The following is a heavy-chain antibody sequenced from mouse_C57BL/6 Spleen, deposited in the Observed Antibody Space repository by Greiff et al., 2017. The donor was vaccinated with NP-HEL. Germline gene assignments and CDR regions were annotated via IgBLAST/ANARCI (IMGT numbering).Heavy chain of an antibody. D-gene: IGHD2-5*01. Sequence: QVQLKESGAELVKPGASVKISCKASGYAFSSYWMNWVKQRPGKGLEWIGQIYPGDGDTNYNGKFKGKATLTADKSSSTAYMQLSSLTSEDSAVYFCARRYYSNYVDYFDYWGQGTTLTVSS. J-gene: IGHJ2*01. CDR2: IYPGDGDT. CDR3: ARRYYSNYVDYFDY. V-gene: IGHV1-80*01. CDR1: GYAFSSYW.